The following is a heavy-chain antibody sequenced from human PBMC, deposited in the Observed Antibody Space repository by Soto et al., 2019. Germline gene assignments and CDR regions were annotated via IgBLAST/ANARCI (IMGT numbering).Heavy chain of an antibody. V-gene: IGHV1-2*04. D-gene: IGHD6-13*01. CDR3: ARGSVIAAGGTKLPFHI. CDR1: GYSFTAYY. CDR2: INPNSGGT. Sequence: QEQLVQSGAEVKEPGASVKVSCRASGYSFTAYYMHWVRQAPGQGLEWMGWINPNSGGTQYSQILQGWVTMTRDTSISTAYLELSRLNSDDTAVYYCARGSVIAAGGTKLPFHIWGQGTKVTVSS. J-gene: IGHJ3*02.